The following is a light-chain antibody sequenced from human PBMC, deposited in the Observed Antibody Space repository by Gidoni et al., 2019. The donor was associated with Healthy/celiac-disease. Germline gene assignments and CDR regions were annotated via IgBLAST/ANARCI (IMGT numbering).Light chain of an antibody. V-gene: IGLV2-14*01. Sequence: QSALTQPASVSGSPGQSITISCTGTSSDVGGYHYVSWYPQHPGKAPKLMIYDVSNRPSGVSNRFSGSKSGNTASLTISGLQAEDEADYYCSSYTSSSTLVVFGGGTKLTVL. CDR1: SSDVGGYHY. CDR2: DVS. J-gene: IGLJ2*01. CDR3: SSYTSSSTLVV.